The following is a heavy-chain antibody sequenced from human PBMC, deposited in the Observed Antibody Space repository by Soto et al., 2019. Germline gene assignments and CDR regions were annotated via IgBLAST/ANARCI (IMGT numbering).Heavy chain of an antibody. CDR1: GGSISSYY. Sequence: QVQLQESGPGLVKPSETLSLTCTVSGGSISSYYWSWIRQPPGKGLEWIGYIYYSGSTNYNPSLKSRVTISVDTSKSQCSLKLSSVTAADTAVYYCASGAKYYYDSSGYYPDFFYYGMDVWGQGTTVTVSS. J-gene: IGHJ6*02. D-gene: IGHD3-22*01. CDR3: ASGAKYYYDSSGYYPDFFYYGMDV. CDR2: IYYSGST. V-gene: IGHV4-59*01.